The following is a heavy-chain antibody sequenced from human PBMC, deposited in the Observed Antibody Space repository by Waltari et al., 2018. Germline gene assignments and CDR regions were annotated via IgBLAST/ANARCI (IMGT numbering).Heavy chain of an antibody. CDR2: IKQEGSEK. CDR1: GFTFSSYW. D-gene: IGHD5-12*01. Sequence: EVQLVESGGGLVQPGGSLRLSCAASGFTFSSYWMSWVRQAPGKGLEWVANIKQEGSEKYYVDSVKGRFTSSRDNAKNSLYLQMNSLRAEDTTVYYCARFMATAYFDYWGQGTLVTVSS. V-gene: IGHV3-7*01. CDR3: ARFMATAYFDY. J-gene: IGHJ4*02.